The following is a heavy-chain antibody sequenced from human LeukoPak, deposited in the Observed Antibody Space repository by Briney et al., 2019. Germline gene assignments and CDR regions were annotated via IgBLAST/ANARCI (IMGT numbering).Heavy chain of an antibody. V-gene: IGHV4-34*01. CDR2: INHSGST. CDR3: ARGIAARPFDY. Sequence: SETLSLTCAVYGGSFSGYYWSWIRQPPGKGLEWIGEINHSGSTNYNPSLKSRVTISVDTSKNQFSLKLSSVTAADTAVYYCARGIAARPFDYWGQGTLVTVSS. CDR1: GGSFSGYY. D-gene: IGHD6-6*01. J-gene: IGHJ4*02.